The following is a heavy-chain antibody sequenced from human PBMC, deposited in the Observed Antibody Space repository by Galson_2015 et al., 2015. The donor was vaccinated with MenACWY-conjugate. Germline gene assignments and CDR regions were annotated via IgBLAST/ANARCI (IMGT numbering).Heavy chain of an antibody. J-gene: IGHJ4*02. V-gene: IGHV3-15*07. CDR2: FRSKTDGGTT. CDR3: TTAIVVGSTGY. Sequence: SLRLSCAGSGFHFDRAWMNWVRQAPGKGLEWVGRFRSKTDGGTTNYAAPVRGRFTMSRDDSKNMFYLQIDSLEIEDTAVYYCTTAIVVGSTGYWGQGTLITVSS. CDR1: GFHFDRAW. D-gene: IGHD1-26*01.